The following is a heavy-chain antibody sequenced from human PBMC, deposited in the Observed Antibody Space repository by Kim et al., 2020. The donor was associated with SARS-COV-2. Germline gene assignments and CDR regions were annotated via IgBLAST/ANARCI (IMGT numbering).Heavy chain of an antibody. Sequence: GGSLRLSCAASGFTFSSYAMIWVRQAPGKGLEWVSAISGSGGSTYYADSVKGRFTISRDNSKNTLYLQMNSLRAEDTAVYYCAKTPPPDILTGYYKGTDWFDPWGQGTLVTVSS. V-gene: IGHV3-23*01. D-gene: IGHD3-9*01. J-gene: IGHJ5*02. CDR1: GFTFSSYA. CDR3: AKTPPPDILTGYYKGTDWFDP. CDR2: ISGSGGST.